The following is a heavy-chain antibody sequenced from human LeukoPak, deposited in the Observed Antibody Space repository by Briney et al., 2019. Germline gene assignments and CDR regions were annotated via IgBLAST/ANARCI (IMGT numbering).Heavy chain of an antibody. Sequence: GGSLRLSCAASDFTVSSNYMSWVRQAPGQGLKWVSTIYSGGSTYYADSVKGRFTISRDNSKNTLYLQMNSLRAGDTAVYYCARHRSYRAFDVWGQGTMVIVSS. V-gene: IGHV3-66*02. D-gene: IGHD3-16*01. J-gene: IGHJ3*01. CDR3: ARHRSYRAFDV. CDR1: DFTVSSNY. CDR2: IYSGGST.